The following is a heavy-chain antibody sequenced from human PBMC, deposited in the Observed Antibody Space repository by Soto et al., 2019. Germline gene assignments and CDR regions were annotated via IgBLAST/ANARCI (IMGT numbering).Heavy chain of an antibody. CDR3: AKDGRDCYPHY. J-gene: IGHJ4*02. CDR2: ISYDGSNK. V-gene: IGHV3-30*18. CDR1: GFTFSSYG. D-gene: IGHD2-21*02. Sequence: GGSLRLSCAASGFTFSSYGMHWVRQAPGKGLEWVAVISYDGSNKYYVDSVKGRFTISRDNSKNTLYLQMNSLRAEDTAVYYCAKDGRDCYPHYWGQGTLVTVSS.